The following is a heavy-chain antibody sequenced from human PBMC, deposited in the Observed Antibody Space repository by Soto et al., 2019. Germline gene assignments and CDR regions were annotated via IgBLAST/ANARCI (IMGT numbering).Heavy chain of an antibody. J-gene: IGHJ3*02. CDR2: IVVGSGNT. D-gene: IGHD1-26*01. CDR3: AADTSDRWEPPGTI. V-gene: IGHV1-58*01. Sequence: SVKVSCKASGFTFTSSAVQWVRQARGQRPEWIGWIVVGSGNTNYAQKFQERVTITRDMSTSTAYMELSSLRSEDTAVYYCAADTSDRWEPPGTIWGQGTMVTVSS. CDR1: GFTFTSSA.